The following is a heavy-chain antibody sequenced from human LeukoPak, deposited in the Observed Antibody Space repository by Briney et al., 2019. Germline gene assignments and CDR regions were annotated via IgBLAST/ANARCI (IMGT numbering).Heavy chain of an antibody. CDR2: IYYSGST. CDR3: ARSTYYYGSGSADFDY. CDR1: GGPISSYY. V-gene: IGHV4-59*01. J-gene: IGHJ4*02. Sequence: SETLSLTCTVSGGPISSYYWSWIRQPPGKGLEWIGYIYYSGSTNYNPSLKSRVTISVDTSKNQFSLKLSSVTAADTAVYYCARSTYYYGSGSADFDYWGQGTLVTVSS. D-gene: IGHD3-10*01.